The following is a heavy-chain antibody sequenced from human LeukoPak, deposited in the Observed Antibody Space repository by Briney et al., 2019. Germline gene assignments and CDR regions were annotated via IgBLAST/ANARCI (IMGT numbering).Heavy chain of an antibody. Sequence: PGGSLRLSCAASGFTFSNALMTWVRQAPGKGLEWVGHIKSRTDGGTTDCAAPLKGGFTISRDDSKNILYLQMNSLKTDDTAVYYCTTWDGVNWGQGTMVTVSS. CDR3: TTWDGVN. CDR1: GFTFSNAL. J-gene: IGHJ3*01. D-gene: IGHD1-26*01. V-gene: IGHV3-15*01. CDR2: IKSRTDGGTT.